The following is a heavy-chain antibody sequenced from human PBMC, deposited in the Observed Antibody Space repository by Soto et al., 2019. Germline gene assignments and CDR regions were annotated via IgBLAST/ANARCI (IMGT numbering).Heavy chain of an antibody. CDR2: ISYDGSNK. J-gene: IGHJ6*02. Sequence: GGSLRLSCAASGFTFSSYAMHWVRQAPGKGLEWVAVISYDGSNKYYADSVKGRFTISRDNSKNTLYLQMNSLRAEDTAVYYCARDSSSSGYYYYGMDVWGQGTTVTVSS. CDR1: GFTFSSYA. V-gene: IGHV3-30-3*01. CDR3: ARDSSSSGYYYYGMDV. D-gene: IGHD6-6*01.